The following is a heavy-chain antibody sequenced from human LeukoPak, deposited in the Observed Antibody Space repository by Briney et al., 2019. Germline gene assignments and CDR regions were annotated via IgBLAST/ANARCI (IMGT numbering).Heavy chain of an antibody. CDR2: IYSDDTT. J-gene: IGHJ4*02. CDR1: GFTVSGNY. CDR3: ARDTLDEGCDY. D-gene: IGHD2-15*01. V-gene: IGHV3-53*01. Sequence: GGSLRLSCAVSGFTVSGNYMSWIRQAPGKGLEWVSLIYSDDTTLYADSVKGRFTISRDISKNTLYLQMNSLRAEDTAVYYCARDTLDEGCDYWGQGTLVTVSS.